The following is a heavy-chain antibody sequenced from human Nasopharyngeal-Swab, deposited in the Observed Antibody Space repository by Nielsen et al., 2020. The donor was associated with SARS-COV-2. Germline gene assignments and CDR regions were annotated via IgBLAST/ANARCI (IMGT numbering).Heavy chain of an antibody. Sequence: SETLSLTCAVYGGSFSGYYWSWIRQPPGKGLEWIGEINHSGSTNYNPSLKSRVTISVDTSKNQFSLKLSSVTAADTAVYYCARGGKFLVFGQRVGSWFDPWGQGTPVTVSS. CDR1: GGSFSGYY. CDR2: INHSGST. CDR3: ARGGKFLVFGQRVGSWFDP. D-gene: IGHD3-10*01. J-gene: IGHJ5*02. V-gene: IGHV4-34*01.